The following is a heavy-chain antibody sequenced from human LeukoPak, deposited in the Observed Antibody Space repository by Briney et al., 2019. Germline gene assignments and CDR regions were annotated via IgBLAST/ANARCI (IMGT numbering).Heavy chain of an antibody. Sequence: GGSLRLSCAASGFTFSSYWMHWVRQAPGKGLVWVSRINSDGSSTSYADSVKGRFTISRDNAKNTLYLQMNSLRAEDTAVYYCAKSREWLAVAPFDYWGQGTLVTVSS. CDR3: AKSREWLAVAPFDY. J-gene: IGHJ4*02. CDR2: INSDGSST. CDR1: GFTFSSYW. V-gene: IGHV3-74*01. D-gene: IGHD6-19*01.